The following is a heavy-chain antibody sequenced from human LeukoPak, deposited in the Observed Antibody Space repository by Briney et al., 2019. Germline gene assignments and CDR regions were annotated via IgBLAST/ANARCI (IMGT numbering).Heavy chain of an antibody. CDR1: GMNNYW. V-gene: IGHV3-7*03. CDR2: INKDGSEK. D-gene: IGHD3-22*01. CDR3: ASYSSLDY. Sequence: PGESLRLSCIGSGMNNYWMTWVRQAPGKGLQSVANINKDGSEKYYLDSVKGRFTISRDNSKNTLYLQMNSLRAEDTAVYYCASYSSLDYWGQGTLVTVSS. J-gene: IGHJ4*02.